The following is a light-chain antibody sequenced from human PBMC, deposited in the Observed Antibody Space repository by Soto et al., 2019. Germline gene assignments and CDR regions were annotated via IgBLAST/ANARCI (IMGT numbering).Light chain of an antibody. CDR3: QKYNSALFT. Sequence: DIRLTKSQSSLSASVGDRVTITSRASQGIRNYLAWYQQKPGKVPKLLIYAASTLQSGVPSRFSGSGSGTDFTLTISSLQPEDVATYYCQKYNSALFTFGPGTKVDIK. CDR1: QGIRNY. J-gene: IGKJ3*01. CDR2: AAS. V-gene: IGKV1-27*01.